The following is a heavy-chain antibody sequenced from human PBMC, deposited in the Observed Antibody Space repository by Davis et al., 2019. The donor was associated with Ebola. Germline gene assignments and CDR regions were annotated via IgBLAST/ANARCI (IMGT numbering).Heavy chain of an antibody. J-gene: IGHJ4*02. Sequence: GESLKISCAASGFTFSSYAMHWVRQAPGKGLEWVAASNQYYADSLQGRFTVSRDTSKNTLYLQMSSLKPEDTAVYYCVAEGTNGYSIFEYWGQGTLVTVSS. CDR2: ASNQ. CDR3: VAEGTNGYSIFEY. D-gene: IGHD2-8*01. CDR1: GFTFSSYA. V-gene: IGHV3-30*04.